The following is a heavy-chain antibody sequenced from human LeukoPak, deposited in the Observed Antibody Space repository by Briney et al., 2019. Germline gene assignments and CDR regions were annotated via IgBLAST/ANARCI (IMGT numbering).Heavy chain of an antibody. CDR3: ATRYNWNYGWFDP. J-gene: IGHJ5*02. D-gene: IGHD1-7*01. CDR2: FDPEDGET. V-gene: IGHV1-24*01. Sequence: ASVKVSCKVSGYTLTELSIHWVRQAPGKGLEWMGGFDPEDGETIYAQKFQGRVTMTEDTSTDTAYMDLSSLRSEDTAVYYCATRYNWNYGWFDPWGQGTLVTVSS. CDR1: GYTLTELS.